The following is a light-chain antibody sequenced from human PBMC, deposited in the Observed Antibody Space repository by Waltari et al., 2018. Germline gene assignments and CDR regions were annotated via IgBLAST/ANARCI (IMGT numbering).Light chain of an antibody. CDR3: QKYGTLPAT. J-gene: IGKJ1*01. CDR2: YAS. CDR1: QRVSRT. Sequence: EIVLTHSPGTLSLSPGERATLSCRASQRVSRTLAWYQQKPGQAPRLLIYYASTRATGIPDRCSGSGSETDFSLTISRLEPEDFAVYYCQKYGTLPATFGQGTKVEIK. V-gene: IGKV3-20*01.